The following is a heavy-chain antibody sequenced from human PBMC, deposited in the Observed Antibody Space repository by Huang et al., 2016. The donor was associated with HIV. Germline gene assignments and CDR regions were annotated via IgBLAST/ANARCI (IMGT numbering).Heavy chain of an antibody. J-gene: IGHJ3*02. CDR3: ARGGMGRWLQWKTFDI. CDR1: GGSFSGYY. D-gene: IGHD5-12*01. Sequence: QVQLQQWGAGLLKPSETLSLTCAVYGGSFSGYYWTWIRQPPGKGLEWIGEINQSGSTNHNPALQSRVTISVDTSKNQFSLQLTSGTAADSAVDYCARGGMGRWLQWKTFDIWGQGTMVTVSS. CDR2: INQSGST. V-gene: IGHV4-34*01.